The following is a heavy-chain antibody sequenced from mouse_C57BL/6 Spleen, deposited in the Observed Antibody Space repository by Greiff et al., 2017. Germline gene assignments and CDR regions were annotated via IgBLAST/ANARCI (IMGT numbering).Heavy chain of an antibody. J-gene: IGHJ2*01. CDR3: TTGGGNYEEDFDY. CDR1: GFNIKDYY. CDR2: IDPEDGDT. D-gene: IGHD2-1*01. Sequence: EVKVVESGAELVRPGASVKLSCTASGFNIKDYYMHWVKQRPEQGLEWIGMIDPEDGDTEYAPKFQGKATMTADTSSNTAYLQLSSLTSEDTAVYYCTTGGGNYEEDFDYWGQGTTLTVSS. V-gene: IGHV14-1*01.